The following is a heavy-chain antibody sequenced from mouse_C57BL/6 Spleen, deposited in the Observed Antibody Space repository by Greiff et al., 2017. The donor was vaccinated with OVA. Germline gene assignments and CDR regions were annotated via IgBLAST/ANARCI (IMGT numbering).Heavy chain of an antibody. CDR3: ARRDHYYGSSYYAMDY. D-gene: IGHD1-1*01. J-gene: IGHJ4*01. CDR1: GFTFSDYG. CDR2: ISSGSSTI. V-gene: IGHV5-17*01. Sequence: EVMLVESGGGLVKPGGSLKLSCAASGFTFSDYGMHWVRQAPEKGLEWVAYISSGSSTIYYADTVKGRFTISRDNAKNTLFLQMTSLRSEDTAMYYCARRDHYYGSSYYAMDYWGQGTSVTVSS.